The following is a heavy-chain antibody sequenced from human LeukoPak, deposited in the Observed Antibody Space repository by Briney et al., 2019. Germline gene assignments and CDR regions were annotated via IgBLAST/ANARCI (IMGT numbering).Heavy chain of an antibody. CDR2: IYYSGST. V-gene: IGHV4-39*07. CDR3: ARERGGYFDI. CDR1: GGSISSSSYY. J-gene: IGHJ3*02. D-gene: IGHD6-25*01. Sequence: SETLSLTCTVSGGSISSSSYYWGWIRQPPGKGLEWIGSIYYSGSTYYNPSLKSRVTISVDTSKNQFFLKLSSVTAADTAVYYCARERGGYFDIWGQGTMVTVSS.